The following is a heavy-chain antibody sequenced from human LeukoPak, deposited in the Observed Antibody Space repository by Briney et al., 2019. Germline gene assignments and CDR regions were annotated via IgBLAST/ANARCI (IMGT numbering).Heavy chain of an antibody. CDR2: ISSNGGST. Sequence: GGSLRLSCAASGFTFSSYAMHWVRQSPGKGLEYVSAISSNGGSTYYANSVKGRFTISRDNSKNTLYLQMGSLRAEDMAVYYCARVLDYDSSVVDYWGQGTLVTVSS. CDR1: GFTFSSYA. CDR3: ARVLDYDSSVVDY. V-gene: IGHV3-64*01. J-gene: IGHJ4*02. D-gene: IGHD3-22*01.